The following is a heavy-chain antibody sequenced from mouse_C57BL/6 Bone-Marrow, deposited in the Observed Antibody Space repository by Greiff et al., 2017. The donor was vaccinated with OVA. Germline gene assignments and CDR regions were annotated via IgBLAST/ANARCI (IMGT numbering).Heavy chain of an antibody. CDR3: ASGSSYSYWYFDV. V-gene: IGHV1-4*01. D-gene: IGHD1-1*01. CDR2: INPSSGYT. CDR1: GYTFTSYT. Sequence: QVQLQQSGAELARPGASVKMSCKASGYTFTSYTMHWVKQRPGQGLEWIGYINPSSGYTKYNQKFKDKATLTADKSSSTAYMQLSSLTSEDSAVYYCASGSSYSYWYFDVWGTGTTVTVSS. J-gene: IGHJ1*03.